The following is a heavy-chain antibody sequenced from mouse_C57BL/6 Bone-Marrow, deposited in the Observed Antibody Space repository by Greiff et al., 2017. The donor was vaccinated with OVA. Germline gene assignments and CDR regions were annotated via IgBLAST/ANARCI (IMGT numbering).Heavy chain of an antibody. CDR1: GFTFSSYA. CDR3: ARVYYYGSSLAY. D-gene: IGHD1-1*01. CDR2: ISDGGSYT. J-gene: IGHJ3*01. Sequence: EVKLVESGGGLVKPGGSLKLSCAASGFTFSSYAMSWVRQTPEKRLEWVATISDGGSYTYYPDNVKGRFTISRDNAKNNLYMQMSHLKSEDTAMYYCARVYYYGSSLAYWGQGTLVTVSA. V-gene: IGHV5-4*03.